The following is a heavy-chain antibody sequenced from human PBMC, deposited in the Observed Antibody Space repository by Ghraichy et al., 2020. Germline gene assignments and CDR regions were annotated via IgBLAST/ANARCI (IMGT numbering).Heavy chain of an antibody. CDR1: GGTFSSYA. CDR3: ARLSYSSGWESIYYYYYYMDV. D-gene: IGHD6-19*01. V-gene: IGHV1-69*13. Sequence: SVKVSCKASGGTFSSYAISWVRQAPGQGLEWMGGIIPIFGTANYAQKFQGRVTITADESTSTAYMELSSLRSEDTAVYYCARLSYSSGWESIYYYYYYMDVWGKGTTVTVSS. CDR2: IIPIFGTA. J-gene: IGHJ6*03.